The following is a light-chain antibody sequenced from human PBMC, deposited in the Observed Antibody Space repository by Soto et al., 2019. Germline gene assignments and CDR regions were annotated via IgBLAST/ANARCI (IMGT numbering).Light chain of an antibody. CDR2: KAS. Sequence: DIQMTQSPSTLSASVGDRVTITCRASQNINSWLAWYQQKPGKAPKLLIYKASSLQSGVPSRFSGSGSGTEFTLTISSLQPDDSATYYCQHYNGYPITFGGGTKVE. J-gene: IGKJ4*01. CDR1: QNINSW. CDR3: QHYNGYPIT. V-gene: IGKV1-5*03.